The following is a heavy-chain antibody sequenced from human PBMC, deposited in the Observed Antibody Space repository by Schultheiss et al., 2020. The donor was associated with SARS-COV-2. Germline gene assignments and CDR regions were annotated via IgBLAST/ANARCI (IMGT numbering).Heavy chain of an antibody. V-gene: IGHV3-23*01. CDR3: ARGLDDILTGSTRMDV. J-gene: IGHJ6*02. D-gene: IGHD3-9*01. Sequence: GGSLRLSCAASGFTFSSYAMSWVRQAPGKGLEWVSAISSSGDSTYYADSVKGRFTISRDNSKNTLYLQMNSLRAEDTAVYYCARGLDDILTGSTRMDVWGQGTTVTVSS. CDR2: ISSSGDST. CDR1: GFTFSSYA.